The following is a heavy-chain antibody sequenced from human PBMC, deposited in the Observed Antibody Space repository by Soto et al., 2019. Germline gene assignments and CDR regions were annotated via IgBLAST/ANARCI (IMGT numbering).Heavy chain of an antibody. D-gene: IGHD4-17*01. Sequence: ESGGGVVQPGRSLRLSCAASGFTFSSYGMHWVRQAPGKGLEWVAVISYDGSNKYYADPVKGRFTISRDNSKNTLYLQMSCLRNEDTAVYYCAKDLRAVGTTVVTHDYYYYGMDVWGPGTTVTVSS. J-gene: IGHJ6*02. V-gene: IGHV3-30*18. CDR3: AKDLRAVGTTVVTHDYYYYGMDV. CDR2: ISYDGSNK. CDR1: GFTFSSYG.